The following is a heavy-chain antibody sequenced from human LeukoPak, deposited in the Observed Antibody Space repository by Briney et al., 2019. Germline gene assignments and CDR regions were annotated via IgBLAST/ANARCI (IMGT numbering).Heavy chain of an antibody. CDR3: AKSELGGDFDY. CDR1: GFTFSSYA. Sequence: GGSLRLSCAASGFTFSSYAMSWVRQAPGKGLEWGSAISGSGGSTYYADSVKGRFTISRDNSRNTLYLQMNSLRAEDTAVYYCAKSELGGDFDYWGQGTLVTVSS. J-gene: IGHJ4*02. CDR2: ISGSGGST. D-gene: IGHD1-14*01. V-gene: IGHV3-23*01.